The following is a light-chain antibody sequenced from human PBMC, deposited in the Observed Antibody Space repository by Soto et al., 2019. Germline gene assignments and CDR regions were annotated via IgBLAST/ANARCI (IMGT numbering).Light chain of an antibody. CDR1: SGDVGIYNY. V-gene: IGLV2-11*01. CDR3: CSYAGGYAHVV. Sequence: QSALTQPRSVSGSPGQSVTISCTGTSGDVGIYNYVSWYQHHPGKAPKLIIYDVSERPSGVPDRFSGSKSGNTASLTISGLQADDEADYHSCSYAGGYAHVVFGGGTKLTVL. J-gene: IGLJ2*01. CDR2: DVS.